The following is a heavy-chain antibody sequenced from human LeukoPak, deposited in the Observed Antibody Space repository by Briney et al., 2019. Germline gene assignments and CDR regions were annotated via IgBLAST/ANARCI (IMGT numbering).Heavy chain of an antibody. J-gene: IGHJ6*02. CDR1: DGSISSYY. D-gene: IGHD3-9*01. CDR2: IYYSGST. Sequence: SETLSLTCTVSDGSISSYYWSWIRQPPGKGLEWIAYIYYSGSTNYNPSLKSRVTISVDTSKNQFSLKLSSVTAADTAVYYCARQSSDILTGYYRGPYYYYGMDVWGQGTTVTVSS. V-gene: IGHV4-59*08. CDR3: ARQSSDILTGYYRGPYYYYGMDV.